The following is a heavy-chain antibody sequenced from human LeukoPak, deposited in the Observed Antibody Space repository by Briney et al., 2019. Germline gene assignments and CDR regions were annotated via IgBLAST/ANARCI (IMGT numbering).Heavy chain of an antibody. Sequence: PSETLSLTCAVYGVSFSGYYWSWIRQPPGKGLEWIGEINHSGSTNYNPSLKSRVTISVDTSENQFSLKLSSVTAADTAVYYCARGRYSSGWYSYYFDYWGQGTLVTVSS. CDR2: INHSGST. CDR1: GVSFSGYY. CDR3: ARGRYSSGWYSYYFDY. V-gene: IGHV4-34*01. D-gene: IGHD6-19*01. J-gene: IGHJ4*02.